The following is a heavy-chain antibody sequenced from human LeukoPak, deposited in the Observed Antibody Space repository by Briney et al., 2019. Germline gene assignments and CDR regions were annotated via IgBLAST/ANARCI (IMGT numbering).Heavy chain of an antibody. V-gene: IGHV3-48*03. CDR2: ISSSGSTI. CDR1: GFTFSSYE. Sequence: GGSLRLSCAASGFTFSSYEMNWVRQAPGKGLEWVSYISSSGSTIYYADSVKGRFTISRDNSKNTLYLQMNSLRAEDTAVYYCAKDLAAYYDILTGSGYFDYWGQGTLVTVSS. CDR3: AKDLAAYYDILTGSGYFDY. J-gene: IGHJ4*02. D-gene: IGHD3-9*01.